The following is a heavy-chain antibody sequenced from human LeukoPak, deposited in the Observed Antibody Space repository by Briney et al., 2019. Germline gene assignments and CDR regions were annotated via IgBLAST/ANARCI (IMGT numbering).Heavy chain of an antibody. CDR3: ARVPYWFGEHGEYYFDY. Sequence: SQTLSLTFAISGDSVSSNSAAWNWLRQSPSRGLEWLGRTYYRSKWYNDYAVSVKSRITINPDTSKNQFSLQLNSVTPEDTAVYYCARVPYWFGEHGEYYFDYWGQGTLVTVSS. J-gene: IGHJ4*02. D-gene: IGHD3-10*01. V-gene: IGHV6-1*01. CDR1: GDSVSSNSAA. CDR2: TYYRSKWYN.